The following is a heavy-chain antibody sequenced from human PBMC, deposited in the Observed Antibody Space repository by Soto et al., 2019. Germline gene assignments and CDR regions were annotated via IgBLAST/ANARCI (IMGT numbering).Heavy chain of an antibody. CDR1: GFTFSSYA. D-gene: IGHD4-17*01. J-gene: IGHJ6*03. Sequence: GGSLRLSCAASGFTFSSYAMSWVRQAPGKGLEWVSAISGSGGSTYYADSVKGRFTISRDNSKNTLYLKMNSLRAEDTAVYYCAKDLVGRLTTVTTNYMDVWGKGTTVTVSS. V-gene: IGHV3-23*01. CDR2: ISGSGGST. CDR3: AKDLVGRLTTVTTNYMDV.